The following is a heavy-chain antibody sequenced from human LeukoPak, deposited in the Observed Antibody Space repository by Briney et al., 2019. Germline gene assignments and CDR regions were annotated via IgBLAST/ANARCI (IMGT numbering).Heavy chain of an antibody. CDR3: ARDLAYCGGDCYVDDFDI. J-gene: IGHJ3*02. CDR1: GYTFTSYG. CDR2: ISAYKGNT. Sequence: ASVKVSCKVSGYTFTSYGVSWVRQAPGQGLEWMGWISAYKGNTYYAQKLQGRVTMTTDTSTSTAYMELRSLRSDDTAVYYCARDLAYCGGDCYVDDFDIWGQGTMVTVSS. D-gene: IGHD2-21*02. V-gene: IGHV1-18*01.